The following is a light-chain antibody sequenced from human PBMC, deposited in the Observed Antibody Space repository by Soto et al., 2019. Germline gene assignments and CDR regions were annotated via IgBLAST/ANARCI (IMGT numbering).Light chain of an antibody. CDR2: GAS. J-gene: IGKJ3*01. CDR1: QSVSSTY. CDR3: HQYNSWPRGT. Sequence: EIVLTQSPGTLSLSPGERATLSCRASQSVSSTYLAWYQQKPGQAPRLLISGASSRATGIPVRFRGSGSGTEFTLTISSLQSEDSAVYYCHQYNSWPRGTFGPGTKVEIK. V-gene: IGKV3-15*01.